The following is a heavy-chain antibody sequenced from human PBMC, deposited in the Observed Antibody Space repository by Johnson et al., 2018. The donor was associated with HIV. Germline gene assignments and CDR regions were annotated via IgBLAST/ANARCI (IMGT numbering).Heavy chain of an antibody. CDR1: GFTFSSYC. J-gene: IGHJ3*02. CDR3: TRGWGYAFDI. V-gene: IGHV3-74*02. CDR2: INSDGSST. Sequence: VQLGESGGGVVQPGRSVRLSCAASGFTFSSYCMHWVRQAPGKGLVWVSRINSDGSSTSYADSVKGRFTISRDNAKNTLYLQMNSLRDEDTAVYYCTRGWGYAFDIWGQGTMVTVSS. D-gene: IGHD3-10*01.